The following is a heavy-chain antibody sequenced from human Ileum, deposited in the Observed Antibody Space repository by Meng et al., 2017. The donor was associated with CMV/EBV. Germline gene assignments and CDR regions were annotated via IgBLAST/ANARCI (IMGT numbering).Heavy chain of an antibody. D-gene: IGHD3-22*01. V-gene: IGHV4-30-4*08. CDR3: ARAISGHYYVP. CDR1: GGSISSGDYY. Sequence: QVHLKESGPGLVKPSQTLSLTCTVSGGSISSGDYYWSWIREPPGKGLEWIGYINYRGTTYYNPSLKSRLTISVDTSNNQFSLILSSVTAADTALYYCARAISGHYYVPWGQGTLVTVSS. CDR2: INYRGTT. J-gene: IGHJ1*01.